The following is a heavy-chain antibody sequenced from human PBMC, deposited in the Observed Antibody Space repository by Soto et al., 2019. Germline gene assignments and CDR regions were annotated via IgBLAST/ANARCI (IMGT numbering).Heavy chain of an antibody. V-gene: IGHV1-2*04. CDR3: ARGDSRKFDGILY. CDR2: INPKSGGT. CDR1: GYSFTDYH. D-gene: IGHD1-20*01. Sequence: ASVKVSCKASGYSFTDYHIHWVRQDPGQGLEWLGRINPKSGGTSTAQKFQGWVTMTTDTSISTASMELTRLTSDDTAIYYCARGDSRKFDGILYWGQGTLVTVSS. J-gene: IGHJ4*02.